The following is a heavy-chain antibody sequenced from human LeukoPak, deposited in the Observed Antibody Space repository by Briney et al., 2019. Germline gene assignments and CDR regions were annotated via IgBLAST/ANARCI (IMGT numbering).Heavy chain of an antibody. J-gene: IGHJ4*02. CDR3: ARYPVGNYDSGFDY. D-gene: IGHD5-12*01. V-gene: IGHV3-11*06. CDR2: ITSSGSYT. Sequence: GGSLRLSCAASGFTFTDYYMTWIRQAPGKGLEWVSYITSSGSYTSYAGSVKGRFTISRDNANNSLYLQMNSLRAEDTAVYYCARYPVGNYDSGFDYWGQGSLVTVSS. CDR1: GFTFTDYY.